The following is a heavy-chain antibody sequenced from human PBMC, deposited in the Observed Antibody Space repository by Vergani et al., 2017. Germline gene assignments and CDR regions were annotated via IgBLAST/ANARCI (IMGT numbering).Heavy chain of an antibody. CDR2: ISTNGGTT. D-gene: IGHD2-2*01. Sequence: VQLVESGGGLVQPGGSLRLSCSTFGFTFSGYAMYWVRQAPGKGLEFVSSISTNGGTTYYADSVKGRFTISRDNSESTLHLQMNSLRADDTAVYYCAKGVYCSSTSCYEGRGYYYGMGVWGQGP. CDR3: AKGVYCSSTSCYEGRGYYYGMGV. CDR1: GFTFSGYA. J-gene: IGHJ6*02. V-gene: IGHV3-64*04.